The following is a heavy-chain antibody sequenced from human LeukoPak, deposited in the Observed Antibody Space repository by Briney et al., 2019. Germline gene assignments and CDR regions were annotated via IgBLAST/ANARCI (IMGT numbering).Heavy chain of an antibody. D-gene: IGHD2-2*01. J-gene: IGHJ4*02. Sequence: SETLSLTCTVSGGSISSSSYYWGWIRQPPGKGLEWIGSIYYSGSTYYNPSLKSRVTISVDTSKNQFSLKLSSVTAADTAVYYCARQVVVVPVYYYFDYWGQGTLVTVSS. V-gene: IGHV4-39*01. CDR3: ARQVVVVPVYYYFDY. CDR1: GGSISSSSYY. CDR2: IYYSGST.